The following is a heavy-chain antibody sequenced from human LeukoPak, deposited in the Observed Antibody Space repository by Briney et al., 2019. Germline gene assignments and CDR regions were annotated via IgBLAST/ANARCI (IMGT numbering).Heavy chain of an antibody. Sequence: SETLSLTCTVSGGSISSYYWSWIRQPPGKGLEWIGYIYYSGSTYYNPSLKSRVTISVDTSKNQFSLKLSSVTAADTAVYYCARVDFGYSYGHDGYWGQGTLVTVSS. CDR1: GGSISSYY. CDR3: ARVDFGYSYGHDGY. J-gene: IGHJ4*02. CDR2: IYYSGST. V-gene: IGHV4-59*12. D-gene: IGHD5-18*01.